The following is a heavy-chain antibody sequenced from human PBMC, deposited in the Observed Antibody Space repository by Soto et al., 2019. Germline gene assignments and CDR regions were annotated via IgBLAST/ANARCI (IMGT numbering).Heavy chain of an antibody. V-gene: IGHV4-31*03. D-gene: IGHD1-26*01. J-gene: IGHJ4*02. CDR2: IYYSGSS. Sequence: SETLSLTCTVSGGSISSGSYHWSWIRQHPGKGLEWIGNIYYSGSSYYNPSLKSRATISIDTSKDQFSLRLGSVTAADTAVYYCAFVEGGSYYVLHAFRGRRTLVIVSS. CDR1: GGSISSGSYH. CDR3: AFVEGGSYYVLHAF.